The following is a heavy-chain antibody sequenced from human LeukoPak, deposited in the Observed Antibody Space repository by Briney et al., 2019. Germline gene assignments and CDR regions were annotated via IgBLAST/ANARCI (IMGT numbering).Heavy chain of an antibody. J-gene: IGHJ6*02. CDR1: GFTFSSYG. Sequence: GGSLRLSCAASGFTFSSYGMHWVRQAPGKGLEWVAVISYDGSNKYYADSVKGRFTISRDNSKNTLYLQMNSLRAEDTAVYYCAKILGTRGVISRYYYYGMDVWGQGTPVTVSS. CDR2: ISYDGSNK. V-gene: IGHV3-30*18. CDR3: AKILGTRGVISRYYYYGMDV. D-gene: IGHD3-10*01.